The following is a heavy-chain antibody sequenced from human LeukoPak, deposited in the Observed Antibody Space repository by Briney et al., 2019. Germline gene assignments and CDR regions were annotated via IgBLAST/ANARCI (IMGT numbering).Heavy chain of an antibody. CDR1: GDSVSSNNAA. CDR3: AKDSGMLEDPHRYFDY. V-gene: IGHV6-1*01. J-gene: IGHJ4*02. CDR2: TYYRSKWYY. Sequence: SQTLSLTCAISGDSVSSNNAAWNWIRQSPSRGLEWLGRTYYRSKWYYHYAVSVKSRITIKPDTSKNRFSLQLNFVTPDDTAVYYCAKDSGMLEDPHRYFDYWGQGTLVTVSS. D-gene: IGHD3-10*02.